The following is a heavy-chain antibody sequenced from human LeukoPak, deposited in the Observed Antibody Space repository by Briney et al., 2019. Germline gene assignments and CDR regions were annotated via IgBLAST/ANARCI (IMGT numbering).Heavy chain of an antibody. CDR1: GFTFSSYW. CDR3: ARDGLTLTTLDY. J-gene: IGHJ4*02. D-gene: IGHD4-17*01. V-gene: IGHV3-74*01. Sequence: GGSLRLSCAASGFTFSSYWMHWVRQAPGKGLVWVSLINIDGSTTNYADSVKGRFTISRDNAKNTLYLQMNSLRDEDTAVYYCARDGLTLTTLDYWGQGNLVTVSS. CDR2: INIDGSTT.